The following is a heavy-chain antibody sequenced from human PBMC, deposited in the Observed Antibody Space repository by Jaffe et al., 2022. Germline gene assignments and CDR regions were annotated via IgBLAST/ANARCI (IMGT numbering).Heavy chain of an antibody. CDR1: GYSFTSYW. Sequence: EVQLVQSGAEVKKPGESLKISCKGSGYSFTSYWIGWVRQMPGKGLEWMGIIYPGDSDTRYSPSFQGQVTISADKSISTAYLQWSSLKASDTAMYYCASSYHKAGKGYSSGWYGWYFDLWGRGTLVTVSS. J-gene: IGHJ2*01. CDR3: ASSYHKAGKGYSSGWYGWYFDL. CDR2: IYPGDSDT. D-gene: IGHD6-19*01. V-gene: IGHV5-51*03.